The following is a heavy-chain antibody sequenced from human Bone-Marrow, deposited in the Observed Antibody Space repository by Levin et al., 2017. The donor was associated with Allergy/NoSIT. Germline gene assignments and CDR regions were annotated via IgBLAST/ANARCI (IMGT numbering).Heavy chain of an antibody. CDR1: SVSVSTHY. CDR3: ARGSNGNFDWLLYDDAFDV. Sequence: GSLRLSCNVSSVSVSTHYWTWIRQPPEKALEWIGHVSYTGSTNYNPALASRVTISFDTSKNHFSLRLSSVTAADTAVYFCARGSNGNFDWLLYDDAFDVWGQGTMVTVSS. J-gene: IGHJ3*01. CDR2: VSYTGST. V-gene: IGHV4-59*02. D-gene: IGHD3-9*01.